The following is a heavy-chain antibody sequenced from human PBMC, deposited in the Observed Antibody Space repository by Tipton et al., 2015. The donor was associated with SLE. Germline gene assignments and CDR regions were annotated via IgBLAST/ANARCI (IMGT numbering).Heavy chain of an antibody. V-gene: IGHV3-30-3*01. D-gene: IGHD2-21*01. CDR2: ISNDGSNK. CDR3: AKVTGTVIFDAFDI. J-gene: IGHJ3*02. CDR1: GFTFSSYD. Sequence: RSLRLSCAASGFTFSSYDMHWVRQAPGKGLEWVAVISNDGSNKYYADSVKGRFTISRDNSKNTLYLQMNGLRTEDTAVYYCAKVTGTVIFDAFDIWGQGTMVTVSS.